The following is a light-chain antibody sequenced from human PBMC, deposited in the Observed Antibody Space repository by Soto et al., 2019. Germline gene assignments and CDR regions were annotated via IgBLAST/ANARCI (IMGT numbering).Light chain of an antibody. V-gene: IGLV1-44*01. CDR3: AAWDDRLSGPV. CDR1: SSNIGNNP. J-gene: IGLJ3*02. Sequence: QSVLTQPPSASGTPGQRVTISCSGSSSNIGNNPVNWYQQLPPTAPKLLIYNNNQRPSGVPDRFSGSKSGTSASLAISGLQSEDEADYYCAAWDDRLSGPVFGGGTKVTVL. CDR2: NNN.